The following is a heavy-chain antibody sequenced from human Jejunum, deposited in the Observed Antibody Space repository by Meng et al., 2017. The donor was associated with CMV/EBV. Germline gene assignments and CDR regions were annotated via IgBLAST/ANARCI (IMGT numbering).Heavy chain of an antibody. CDR1: GFSFSNNH. J-gene: IGHJ4*02. D-gene: IGHD3-16*01. CDR3: ARDFWDTDYTGY. V-gene: IGHV3-48*02. CDR2: ISSSSSAI. Sequence: SGFSFSNNHMNWVRQAPGRGLEWISYISSSSSAIEYADSVKGRFTSSRDNAKSSMYLQMNSLRDEDTAVYYCARDFWDTDYTGYWGQGTRVTVSS.